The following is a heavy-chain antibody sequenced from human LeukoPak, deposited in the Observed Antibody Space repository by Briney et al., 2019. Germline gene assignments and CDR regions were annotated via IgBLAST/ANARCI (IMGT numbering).Heavy chain of an antibody. J-gene: IGHJ4*02. CDR2: ISGSGGST. Sequence: GGSLGLSCAASGITFSGYAMSWVRQAPGKGLEWVSAISGSGGSTYYADSVKGRFIISRDNSKNTLYLQINSLRVEDTAVFYCAKDYGDGGYFDYWGQGTLVTVSS. D-gene: IGHD4-17*01. CDR3: AKDYGDGGYFDY. V-gene: IGHV3-23*01. CDR1: GITFSGYA.